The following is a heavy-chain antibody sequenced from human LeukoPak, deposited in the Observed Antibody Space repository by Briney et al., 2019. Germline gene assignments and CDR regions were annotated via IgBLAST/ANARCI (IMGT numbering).Heavy chain of an antibody. V-gene: IGHV4-30-4*01. D-gene: IGHD2-2*02. J-gene: IGHJ6*03. Sequence: SQTLSLTCTVSGGSISSGDYYWSWIRQPPGKGLEWIAYMYYSGSTYYNPSLKSRVTMSADTSKNQLSLKLSSVTAADTAVYYCAVGYCSSTSCYSEYYMDVWGKGTTVTVSS. CDR1: GGSISSGDYY. CDR2: MYYSGST. CDR3: AVGYCSSTSCYSEYYMDV.